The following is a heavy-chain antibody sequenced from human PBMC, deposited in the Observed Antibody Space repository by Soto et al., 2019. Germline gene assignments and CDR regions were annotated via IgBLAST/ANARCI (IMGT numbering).Heavy chain of an antibody. D-gene: IGHD3-3*01. CDR2: INAGNGNT. V-gene: IGHV1-3*01. CDR3: ARTQYDFWSGYSSYYDGMDV. CDR1: GYTFTSYA. Sequence: ASVKVSCKASGYTFTSYAMHWVRQAPGQRLEWMGWINAGNGNTKYSQKFQGRVTITRDTSASTAYMELSSLRSEDTAVYYCARTQYDFWSGYSSYYDGMDVWGQGTTVTVS. J-gene: IGHJ6*02.